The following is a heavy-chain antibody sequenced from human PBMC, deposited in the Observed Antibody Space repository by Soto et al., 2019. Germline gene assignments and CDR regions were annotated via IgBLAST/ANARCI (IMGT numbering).Heavy chain of an antibody. CDR2: INPNSGGT. CDR1: GYTFTGYY. CDR3: ARNNPGSAPPPNYVFWSGAVSTTTNWFDP. J-gene: IGHJ5*02. V-gene: IGHV1-2*04. Sequence: GASVKVSCKASGYTFTGYYMHWVRQAPGQGLEWMGWINPNSGGTNYAQKFQGWVTMTRDTSISTAYMELSRLRSDDTAVYYCARNNPGSAPPPNYVFWSGAVSTTTNWFDPWGQGTLVTVSS. D-gene: IGHD3-3*01.